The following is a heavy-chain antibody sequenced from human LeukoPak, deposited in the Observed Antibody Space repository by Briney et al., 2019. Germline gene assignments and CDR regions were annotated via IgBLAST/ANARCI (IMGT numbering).Heavy chain of an antibody. CDR3: ARGDFGRIAVAGPFDP. CDR2: IYSGGNT. Sequence: GGSLRLSCAASGFTVSSSPINWVRQAPGRGLEWVSVIYSGGNTFYADSVKGRFTISRHNSENTLYLQMNSLSADDTAVYYCARGDFGRIAVAGPFDPWGQGTLVTVSS. CDR1: GFTVSSSP. V-gene: IGHV3-53*04. J-gene: IGHJ5*02. D-gene: IGHD6-19*01.